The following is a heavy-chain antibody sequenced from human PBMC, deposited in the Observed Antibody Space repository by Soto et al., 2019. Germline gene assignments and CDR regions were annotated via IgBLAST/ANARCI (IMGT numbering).Heavy chain of an antibody. CDR2: IYPGDSDA. V-gene: IGHV5-51*01. CDR3: ARQADYNILTGYFYYFDY. Sequence: GESLKISCKSSGYSFTDYWIGWVRQMPGKGLEWMGIIYPGDSDARYSPSFQGQVTISVDTSINTAFLRWNSLTASDTAMYYCARQADYNILTGYFYYFDYWARDPWSPSPQ. J-gene: IGHJ4*02. CDR1: GYSFTDYW. D-gene: IGHD3-9*01.